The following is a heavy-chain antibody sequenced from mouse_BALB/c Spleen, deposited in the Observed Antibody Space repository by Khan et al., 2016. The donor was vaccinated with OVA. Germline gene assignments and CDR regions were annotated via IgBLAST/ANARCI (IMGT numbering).Heavy chain of an antibody. CDR2: IWGDGST. CDR3: ARAYDGNYREAMDY. V-gene: IGHV2-6-7*01. J-gene: IGHJ4*01. D-gene: IGHD2-10*01. CDR1: GFSLTGYG. Sequence: VQLQESGPGLVAPSQSLSITCTVSGFSLTGYGVNWVRQPPGKGLEWLGMIWGDGSTDYNSALKSRLSISKDKSKSQVFLKMNSLQTDDTAMYYCARAYDGNYREAMDYWGQGTSVTVSS.